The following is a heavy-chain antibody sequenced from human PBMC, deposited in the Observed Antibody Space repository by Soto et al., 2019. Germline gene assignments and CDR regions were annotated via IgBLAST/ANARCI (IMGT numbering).Heavy chain of an antibody. V-gene: IGHV1-69*13. D-gene: IGHD3-10*01. CDR1: GGTFTTHA. J-gene: IGHJ4*02. CDR2: IIPIFGTP. Sequence: GASVKVSCKASGGTFTTHAFNWVRQAPGQGLEWVGGIIPIFGTPNYAQKFQGRVTITADGSTSTVYMELSSLTSEDTAVYYCARDLEFRDGNISHLDYWGQGTLVTVS. CDR3: ARDLEFRDGNISHLDY.